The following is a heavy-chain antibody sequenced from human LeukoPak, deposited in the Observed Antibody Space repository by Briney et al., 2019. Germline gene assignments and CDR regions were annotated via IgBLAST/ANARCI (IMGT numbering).Heavy chain of an antibody. D-gene: IGHD2-15*01. CDR3: ARDLFRGGSCYDFVDY. CDR2: INPNSGGT. J-gene: IGHJ4*02. CDR1: GYTFTGYY. Sequence: AAVTVSFKACGYTFTGYYMHWVGQAPGRGREGMGRINPNSGGTNYVQKFQGRVTQTSETSSNTAYIELSGLTSGDTAVYYCARDLFRGGSCYDFVDYWGQGTLVTVSS. V-gene: IGHV1-2*06.